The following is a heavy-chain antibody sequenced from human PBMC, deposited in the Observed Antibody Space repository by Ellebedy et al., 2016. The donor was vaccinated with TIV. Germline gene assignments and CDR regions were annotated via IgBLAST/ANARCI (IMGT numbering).Heavy chain of an antibody. D-gene: IGHD5-18*01. V-gene: IGHV3-21*01. CDR3: ARDAYSYGFYYYYGMDV. CDR2: ISSSSSYI. CDR1: GFTFSSYS. J-gene: IGHJ6*02. Sequence: GGSLRLXXAASGFTFSSYSMNWVRQAPGKGLEWVSSISSSSSYIYYADSVKGRFTISRDNAKNTLYLQMNSLRAEDTAVYYCARDAYSYGFYYYYGMDVWGQGTTVTVSS.